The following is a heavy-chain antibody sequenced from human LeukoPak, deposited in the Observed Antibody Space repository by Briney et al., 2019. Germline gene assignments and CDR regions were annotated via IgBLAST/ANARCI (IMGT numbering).Heavy chain of an antibody. D-gene: IGHD2-2*01. CDR2: IIPIFGIA. CDR3: ARSEDIVVVPAAGLRAWFDP. CDR1: GGTFSSYA. J-gene: IGHJ5*02. Sequence: ASVKVSCKASGGTFSSYAISWVRQAPGQGLEWMGRIIPIFGIANYAQKFQGRVTITADKSTSTAYMELSSLRSEDTAVYYCARSEDIVVVPAAGLRAWFDPWGQGTLVTVSS. V-gene: IGHV1-69*04.